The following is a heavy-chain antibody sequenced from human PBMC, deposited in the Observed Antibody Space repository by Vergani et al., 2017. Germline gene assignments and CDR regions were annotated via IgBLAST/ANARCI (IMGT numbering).Heavy chain of an antibody. Sequence: QVQLVQSGAEVKKPGSSVKVSCKASGGTFSSYAISWVRQAPGQGLEWMGGIIPIIGTANYAQKFQGRVTITADKSTSTAYMELSSLRSEDTAVYYCAGSYPTGECEGSSGCFDYFDYWGQGTLVTVSS. D-gene: IGHD6-19*01. CDR2: IIPIIGTA. J-gene: IGHJ4*02. CDR1: GGTFSSYA. CDR3: AGSYPTGECEGSSGCFDYFDY. V-gene: IGHV1-69*06.